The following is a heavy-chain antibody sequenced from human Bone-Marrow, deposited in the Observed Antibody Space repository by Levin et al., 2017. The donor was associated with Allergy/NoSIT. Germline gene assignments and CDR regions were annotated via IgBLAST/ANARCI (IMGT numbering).Heavy chain of an antibody. J-gene: IGHJ4*02. CDR2: IYSSGNT. Sequence: GSLRLSCTVSGASINNYYWAWIRQPAGKGLEWIGRIYSSGNTKHNPSLRSRLSLSVDTSKNQFSLRLKSVTAADTAVYYCARGAGGDFDYWGRGTLVTVSS. CDR3: ARGAGGDFDY. D-gene: IGHD3-16*01. CDR1: GASINNYY. V-gene: IGHV4-4*07.